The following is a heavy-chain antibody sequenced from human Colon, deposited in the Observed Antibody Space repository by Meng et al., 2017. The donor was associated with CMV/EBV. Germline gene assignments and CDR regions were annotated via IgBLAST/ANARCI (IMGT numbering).Heavy chain of an antibody. CDR1: GGSISSSY. Sequence: LSCTVSGGSISSSYWSWIRQPPGKGLEWIGYMYYSGSTNYNPSLKSRVTISVDTSKNQFSLKLSPVTAADTAVYYCARATHYGMDVWGQGTTVTVSS. D-gene: IGHD4-17*01. CDR2: MYYSGST. CDR3: ARATHYGMDV. J-gene: IGHJ6*02. V-gene: IGHV4-59*01.